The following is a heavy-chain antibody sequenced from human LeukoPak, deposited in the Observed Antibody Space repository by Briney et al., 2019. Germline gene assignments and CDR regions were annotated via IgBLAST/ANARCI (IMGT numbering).Heavy chain of an antibody. V-gene: IGHV3-74*01. CDR1: GFTFSSYW. CDR2: INGYGTIT. CDR3: ARRESTNNYYYSGMDV. D-gene: IGHD1/OR15-1a*01. Sequence: PGGSLRLSCAASGFTFSSYWMHWVRQAPGKGLVWLSGINGYGTITTYADSVRGRLTISRDNAQNTLYLQIDILRAEDTAVYYCARRESTNNYYYSGMDVWGQGTTATVSS. J-gene: IGHJ6*02.